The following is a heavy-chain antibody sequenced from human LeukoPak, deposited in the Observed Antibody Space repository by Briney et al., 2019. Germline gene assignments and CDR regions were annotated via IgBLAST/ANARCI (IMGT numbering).Heavy chain of an antibody. D-gene: IGHD6-13*01. V-gene: IGHV4-39*01. Sequence: SETLSLTCTVSGGPITNVNYYWGWIRQPPGKGLEWIGTIYYTGTTYYNPSLKSRVTISVDTSDNQFSLKLNSVTAADTAVYYCARLPPYSSGWYEDYWGQGTLVTVSS. J-gene: IGHJ4*02. CDR1: GGPITNVNYY. CDR2: IYYTGTT. CDR3: ARLPPYSSGWYEDY.